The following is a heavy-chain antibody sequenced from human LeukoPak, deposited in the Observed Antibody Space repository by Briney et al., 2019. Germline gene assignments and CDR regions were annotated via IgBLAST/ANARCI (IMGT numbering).Heavy chain of an antibody. D-gene: IGHD1-1*01. CDR3: AKGQELDDGVFDS. CDR1: GFTFSRIA. CDR2: IRSNGDTA. V-gene: IGHV3-23*01. Sequence: GGSLRLSCAASGFTFSRIAMTWVRQAPGKGLEWVSTIRSNGDTAYNADSVRGRFAISRDNSKNALFLQMNSLRVEDTAIYYCAKGQELDDGVFDSWGQGALVTVSS. J-gene: IGHJ4*02.